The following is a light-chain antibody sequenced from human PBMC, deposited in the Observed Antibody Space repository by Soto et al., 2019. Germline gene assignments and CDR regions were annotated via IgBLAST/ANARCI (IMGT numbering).Light chain of an antibody. V-gene: IGKV1-5*01. CDR1: QTISSW. CDR2: AAS. J-gene: IGKJ4*01. CDR3: QQLNNYPST. Sequence: DIQMTQSPSTLSVSVGDRVTITFRASQTISSWLAWYQQKPGKAPKLLIYAASTLQSGVPSRFSGSGSGTDFTLTINSLQPEDFATYFCQQLNNYPSTFGGGTKVDIK.